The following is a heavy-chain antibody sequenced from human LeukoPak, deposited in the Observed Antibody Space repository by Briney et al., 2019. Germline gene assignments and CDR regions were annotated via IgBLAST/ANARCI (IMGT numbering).Heavy chain of an antibody. Sequence: GGSLRLSCAASGFTFSDAWMSWVRQAPGKGLEWVGRIKSKTDGGTIDYAAPVKGRFTISRDDSKNTLYLQMNSLKSEDTAVYYCSSLAMIRGVMPFDYWGQRTMVTVSS. J-gene: IGHJ4*02. V-gene: IGHV3-15*01. CDR3: SSLAMIRGVMPFDY. CDR2: IKSKTDGGTI. D-gene: IGHD3-10*01. CDR1: GFTFSDAW.